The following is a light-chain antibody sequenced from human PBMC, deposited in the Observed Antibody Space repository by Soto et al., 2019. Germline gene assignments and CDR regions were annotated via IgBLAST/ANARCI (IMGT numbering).Light chain of an antibody. Sequence: EIVMTQSPVTLSVSPGERVTLPCRASQSVSSSLAWYQQKPGQTPRILIYGASTRATGIPARFSGSGSGTEFNLTISSLQSEAFAVYYCQQYNQWPVTFGGGTKVEIK. CDR2: GAS. J-gene: IGKJ4*01. CDR3: QQYNQWPVT. V-gene: IGKV3-15*01. CDR1: QSVSSS.